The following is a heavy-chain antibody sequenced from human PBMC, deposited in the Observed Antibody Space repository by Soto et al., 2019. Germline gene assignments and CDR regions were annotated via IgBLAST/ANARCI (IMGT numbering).Heavy chain of an antibody. CDR1: GGSISSGGYY. J-gene: IGHJ4*02. Sequence: LSLTCTVSGGSISSGGYYWSWIRQHPGKGLEWIAYIYYSGSTYYNPSLKSRITISVDTPKNQFSLKLSSVTAADTAVYYCARSYYYGSGTLGPTGYWGQGTLVTVSS. CDR3: ARSYYYGSGTLGPTGY. D-gene: IGHD3-10*01. V-gene: IGHV4-31*03. CDR2: IYYSGST.